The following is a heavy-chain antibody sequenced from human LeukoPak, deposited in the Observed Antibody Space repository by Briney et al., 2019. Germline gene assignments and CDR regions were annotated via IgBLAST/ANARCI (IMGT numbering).Heavy chain of an antibody. CDR1: GFTFDNYG. Sequence: GGSLRLACEASGFTFDNYGMSWVRQPPGKGLEWVSGINRNGGSTDYADSVKGRFTISRDNAQNSHFLQMNSLRVEDTPLYYCARGFRNGPFDCWGQGTLVTVSS. CDR3: ARGFRNGPFDC. D-gene: IGHD2-8*01. J-gene: IGHJ4*02. V-gene: IGHV3-20*04. CDR2: INRNGGST.